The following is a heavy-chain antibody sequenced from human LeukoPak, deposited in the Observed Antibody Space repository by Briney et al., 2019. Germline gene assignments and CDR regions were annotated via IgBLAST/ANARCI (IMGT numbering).Heavy chain of an antibody. V-gene: IGHV1-69*05. CDR1: GGTFSSYA. CDR3: ARGVLRYFDWLAFDC. D-gene: IGHD3-9*01. CDR2: IIPIFGTA. J-gene: IGHJ4*02. Sequence: SVKVSCKASGGTFSSYAISWVRQAPGQGLEWMGRIIPIFGTANYAQKFQGRVTITTDESTSTAYMELSSLRSEDTAVYYCARGVLRYFDWLAFDCWGQGTLVTVSS.